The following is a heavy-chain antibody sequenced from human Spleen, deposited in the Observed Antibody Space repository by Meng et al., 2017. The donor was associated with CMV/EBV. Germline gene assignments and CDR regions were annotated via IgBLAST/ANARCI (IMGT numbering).Heavy chain of an antibody. CDR2: ISSSSSYI. V-gene: IGHV3-21*01. Sequence: GESLKISCAASGFTFSSYSMNWVRQAPGKGLEWVSSISSSSSYIYYADSVKGRFTISRDNAKNSLYLQMNSLRAEDTAVYYCARDLRYCSGGNCYNYYGMDVWGQGTSVTVSS. CDR3: ARDLRYCSGGNCYNYYGMDV. D-gene: IGHD2-15*01. J-gene: IGHJ6*02. CDR1: GFTFSSYS.